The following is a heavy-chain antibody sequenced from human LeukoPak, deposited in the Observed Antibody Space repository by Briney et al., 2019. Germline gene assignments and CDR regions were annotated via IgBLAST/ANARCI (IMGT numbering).Heavy chain of an antibody. CDR3: AKPSNYYGSATDAFDF. Sequence: PSETLSLTCTVSGYSISSGYYWGWIRQPPGKGLEWIGSIYHSGSTYQNPSLKSRVTISVDTSKNHFSLKLNSVTAADTAVYYCAKPSNYYGSATDAFDFWGQGTMVTVSS. CDR2: IYHSGST. V-gene: IGHV4-38-2*02. D-gene: IGHD3-10*01. J-gene: IGHJ3*01. CDR1: GYSISSGYY.